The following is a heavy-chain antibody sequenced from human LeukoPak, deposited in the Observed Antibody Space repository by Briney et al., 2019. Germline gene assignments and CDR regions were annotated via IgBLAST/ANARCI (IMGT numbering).Heavy chain of an antibody. D-gene: IGHD3-10*01. CDR2: IYYSGST. CDR1: GGSISSSSYY. Sequence: SETLSFTCTVSGGSISSSSYYWGWIRQPPGKGLEWIGSIYYSGSTYYNPSLKSRVTISVDTSKNQFSLKLSSVTAADTAAYYCARRGGIIRGVASYYYMDVWGKGTTVTISS. J-gene: IGHJ6*03. V-gene: IGHV4-39*01. CDR3: ARRGGIIRGVASYYYMDV.